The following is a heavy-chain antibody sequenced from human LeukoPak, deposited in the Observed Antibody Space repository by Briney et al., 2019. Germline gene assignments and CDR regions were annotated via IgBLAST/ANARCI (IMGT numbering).Heavy chain of an antibody. CDR2: ISYSSSYI. D-gene: IGHD4-17*01. CDR3: ASRNYGEEY. V-gene: IGHV3-21*06. J-gene: IGHJ4*02. CDR1: GFPFSSYT. Sequence: GESLRIPCIGSGFPFSSYTLFWVRQAPGKGLEWVSSISYSSSYIYYGDSVKGRFTISRDNTKNSLNLQMDSLRTEDTAVYYCASRNYGEEYWGQGTLVTVSS.